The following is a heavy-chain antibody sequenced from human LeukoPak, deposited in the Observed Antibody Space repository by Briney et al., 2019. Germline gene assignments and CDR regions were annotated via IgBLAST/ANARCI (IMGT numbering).Heavy chain of an antibody. V-gene: IGHV3-11*01. CDR2: ISSSGSTI. Sequence: PGGSLRLSCAASGFTFSDYYMSWIRQAPGKGLEWVSYISSSGSTIYYADSVKSRFTISRDNAKNSLYLQMNSLRAEDTAVYYCAREPSYCSSTSCYAFDIWGQGTMVTVSS. D-gene: IGHD2-2*01. CDR3: AREPSYCSSTSCYAFDI. CDR1: GFTFSDYY. J-gene: IGHJ3*02.